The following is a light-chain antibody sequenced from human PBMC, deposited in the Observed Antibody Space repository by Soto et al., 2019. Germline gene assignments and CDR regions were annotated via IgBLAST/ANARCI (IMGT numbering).Light chain of an antibody. CDR3: SSYTSSSTLVV. J-gene: IGLJ2*01. CDR1: SSDVGGYNY. CDR2: EVS. V-gene: IGLV2-14*01. Sequence: QSALTQPASVSGSPGQSITISCTGTSSDVGGYNYVSLYQQHPGKAPKLMIYEVSNRPSGVSNRFSGSKSGNTASLTISGLQAEDEADYYCSSYTSSSTLVVFGGGTKSPS.